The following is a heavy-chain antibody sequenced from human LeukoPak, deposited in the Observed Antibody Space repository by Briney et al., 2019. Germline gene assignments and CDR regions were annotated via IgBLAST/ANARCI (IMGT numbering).Heavy chain of an antibody. D-gene: IGHD3-10*01. CDR3: ARDYGSGSNGGLIWFDP. Sequence: SETLSLTCAVSGGSISSGGYSWSWIRQPPGKGLEWIGYIYHSGSTYYNPSLKSRVTISVDTSKNQFSLKLSSVTAADTAVYYCARDYGSGSNGGLIWFDPWGQGTLVTVSS. CDR1: GGSISSGGYS. V-gene: IGHV4-30-2*01. CDR2: IYHSGST. J-gene: IGHJ5*02.